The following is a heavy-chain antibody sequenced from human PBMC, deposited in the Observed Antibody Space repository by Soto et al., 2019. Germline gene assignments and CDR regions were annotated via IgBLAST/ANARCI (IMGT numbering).Heavy chain of an antibody. CDR1: GGSIRSGDYY. CDR3: ARDRGALGFYDSGGYYSYGMDV. V-gene: IGHV4-30-4*08. CDR2: IYYGGST. D-gene: IGHD3-22*01. J-gene: IGHJ6*02. Sequence: QVRLQESGPGRVKPSQTLSLTCSVSGGSIRSGDYYWSWIGQPPGKGLEWIGYIYYGGSTYYTPSLKSRLTIAVDTSKNQFSLKLSSVTAADTAVYYCARDRGALGFYDSGGYYSYGMDVWGQGTTVTVSS.